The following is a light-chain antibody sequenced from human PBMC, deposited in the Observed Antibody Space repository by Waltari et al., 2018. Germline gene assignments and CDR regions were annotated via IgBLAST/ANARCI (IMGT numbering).Light chain of an antibody. CDR1: QSVLYSSNNKNY. CDR2: WAS. J-gene: IGKJ2*01. CDR3: QQYYSTPPT. V-gene: IGKV4-1*01. Sequence: DIVMTQSPASLAVSLGERAPINCKSSQSVLYSSNNKNYLAWYQQKPGQPPKLLIYWASTRESGVPDRFSGSGSGTDFTLTISSLQAEDVAVYYCQQYYSTPPTFGQGTKLGIK.